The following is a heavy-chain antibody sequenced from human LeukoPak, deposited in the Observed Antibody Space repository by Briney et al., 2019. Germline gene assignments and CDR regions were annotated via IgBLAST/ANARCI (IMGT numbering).Heavy chain of an antibody. CDR2: ISSSSSTI. D-gene: IGHD3-22*01. CDR3: ARGSNGHYDSSGYYSLSIGLDV. Sequence: SGGSLRLSCAASGFSFNIHSMNWVRQAPGKGLEWISYISSSSSTIYYADSVKGRFTISRDNAKNSLYLQVSSLREEDTAVYYCARGSNGHYDSSGYYSLSIGLDVWGQGTTVTVSS. CDR1: GFSFNIHS. J-gene: IGHJ6*02. V-gene: IGHV3-48*02.